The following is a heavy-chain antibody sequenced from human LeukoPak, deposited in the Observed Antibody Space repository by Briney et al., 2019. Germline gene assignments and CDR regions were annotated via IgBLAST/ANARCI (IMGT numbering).Heavy chain of an antibody. CDR1: GFTFSSYW. CDR3: ARDQNLRGYYYYYYMDV. V-gene: IGHV3-7*01. CDR2: IKQDGSEK. D-gene: IGHD1-7*01. Sequence: GGSLRLSCAASGFTFSSYWMSWVRQAPGKGLEWVANIKQDGSEKYYVDSVKGRFTISRDNAKNSLYLQMNSLRAEDTAVYYCARDQNLRGYYYYYYMDVWGKGTTVTISS. J-gene: IGHJ6*03.